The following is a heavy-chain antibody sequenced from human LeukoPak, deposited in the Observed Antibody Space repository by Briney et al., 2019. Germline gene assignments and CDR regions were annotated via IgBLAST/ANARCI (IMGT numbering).Heavy chain of an antibody. CDR3: AKEEMPHAFDL. CDR2: ISGPGPST. D-gene: IGHD5-24*01. Sequence: GGSLRLSCAASGFSFRRYAMNWVRQAPGGGLEWVAVISGPGPSTVYADSVEGRFTISRDNSKNTLFLQLDSLRVEDTAIYYCAKEEMPHAFDLWGQGTMVTVSS. V-gene: IGHV3-23*01. CDR1: GFSFRRYA. J-gene: IGHJ3*01.